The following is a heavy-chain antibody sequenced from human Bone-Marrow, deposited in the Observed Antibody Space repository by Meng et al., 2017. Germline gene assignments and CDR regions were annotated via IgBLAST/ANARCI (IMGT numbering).Heavy chain of an antibody. V-gene: IGHV4-34*01. Sequence: AKLQQGGAGLLKPSETLSLTCAVYGGSFSGYYWSWIRQPPGKGLEWIGEINHSGSTNYNPSLKSRITISVDTSKNHFSLKLSSVTAADTAVYYCASLYGVVGASWFDPWGQGTLVTVSS. CDR1: GGSFSGYY. J-gene: IGHJ5*02. D-gene: IGHD1-26*01. CDR2: INHSGST. CDR3: ASLYGVVGASWFDP.